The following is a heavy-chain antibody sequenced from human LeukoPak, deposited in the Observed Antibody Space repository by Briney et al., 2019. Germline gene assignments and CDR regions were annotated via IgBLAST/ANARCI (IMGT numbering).Heavy chain of an antibody. J-gene: IGHJ4*02. CDR3: ARGSYGDYY. CDR2: IYYSGST. D-gene: IGHD4-17*01. Sequence: PSETLSLTCTVSGGSISSSSYYWGWIRQPPGKGLEWIGSIYYSGSTYYNPSLKSRVTISVDRSKNQSSLKLSSVTAADTAVYYCARGSYGDYYWGQGTLVTVSS. V-gene: IGHV4-39*07. CDR1: GGSISSSSYY.